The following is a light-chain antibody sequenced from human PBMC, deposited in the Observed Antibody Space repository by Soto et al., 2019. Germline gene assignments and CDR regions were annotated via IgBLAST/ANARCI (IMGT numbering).Light chain of an antibody. J-gene: IGKJ3*01. CDR1: QGIGKY. CDR2: AAS. V-gene: IGKV1-27*01. Sequence: DMQMTQAPSSLSESVQDSVTITCRASQGIGKYLAWYQQKPGKVPKLLIYAASTLQSGVPPRFSGSGSGTDFTLTINNLQPEDVATYYCQRHNGAPFTFGPGSKVD. CDR3: QRHNGAPFT.